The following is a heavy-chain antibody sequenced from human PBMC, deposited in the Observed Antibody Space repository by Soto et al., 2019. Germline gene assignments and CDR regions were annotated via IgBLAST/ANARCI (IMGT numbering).Heavy chain of an antibody. CDR1: SGSVSTGNS. J-gene: IGHJ4*02. D-gene: IGHD6-13*01. V-gene: IGHV4-4*01. Sequence: QVELQESGPRLVKSSGTLSLTCEVSSGSVSTGNSWSWVRQPPGKGLEWIGEIYYTGATHYNPSLKSRVTMTIDKSKHQLSLILTSATAADTAVYCCARDFSSGSSWMYFFDFWGQGILFSVS. CDR2: IYYTGAT. CDR3: ARDFSSGSSWMYFFDF.